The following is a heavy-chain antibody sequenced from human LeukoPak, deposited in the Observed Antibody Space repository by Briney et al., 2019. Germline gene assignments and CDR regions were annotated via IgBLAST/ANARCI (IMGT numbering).Heavy chain of an antibody. CDR3: ARDEGTYYDYVWGSYRFDY. J-gene: IGHJ4*02. CDR1: GFTFSSYG. D-gene: IGHD3-16*02. Sequence: PGGSLRLSCAASGFTFSSYGMHWVRQAPGKGLEWVAVIWYDGSNKYYADSVKGRFTISRDNSKNTLYLQMNSLRAEDTAVYYCARDEGTYYDYVWGSYRFDYWGQGTLVTVSS. V-gene: IGHV3-33*01. CDR2: IWYDGSNK.